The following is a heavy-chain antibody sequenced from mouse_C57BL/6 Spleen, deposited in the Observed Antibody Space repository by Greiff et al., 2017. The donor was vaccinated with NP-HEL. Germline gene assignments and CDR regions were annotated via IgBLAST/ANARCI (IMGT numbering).Heavy chain of an antibody. D-gene: IGHD1-2*01. V-gene: IGHV1-69*01. CDR2: IDPSDSYT. CDR1: GYTFTSYW. Sequence: VQLQQPGAELVMPGASVKLSCKASGYTFTSYWMHWVKQRPGQGLEWIGEIDPSDSYTNYNQKFKGKSTLTVDKSSSTAYMQLSSLTSEDSAVYYCARWGSTAYAMDYWGQGTSVTVSS. CDR3: ARWGSTAYAMDY. J-gene: IGHJ4*01.